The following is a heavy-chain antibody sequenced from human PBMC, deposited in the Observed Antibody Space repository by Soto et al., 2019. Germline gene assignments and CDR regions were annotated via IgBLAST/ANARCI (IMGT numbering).Heavy chain of an antibody. D-gene: IGHD3-22*01. CDR2: ITLSGGSA. CDR1: GFIFRHYA. Sequence: EVQLSESGGGLVHPGGSMRLSCAASGFIFRHYAMSWVRQAPGKGLECVSVITLSGGSAYYADSVKGRFTISRDNSQNTLYLQMNSLRAEDTAVYYCAKFGDYYYSLFDYWGQGTPVTVSS. V-gene: IGHV3-23*01. J-gene: IGHJ4*02. CDR3: AKFGDYYYSLFDY.